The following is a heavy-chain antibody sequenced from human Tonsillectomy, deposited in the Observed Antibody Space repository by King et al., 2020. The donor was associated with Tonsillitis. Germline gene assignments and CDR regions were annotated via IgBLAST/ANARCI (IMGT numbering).Heavy chain of an antibody. J-gene: IGHJ3*02. D-gene: IGHD2-21*02. V-gene: IGHV4-38-2*02. CDR2: IYHSGST. CDR3: ASSGGYWCPDACGI. Sequence: QLQESGPGLVKPSETLSLTCTVSGYSVSSGYYWGWIRQPPGKGLDWIGSIYHSGSTYYNPSLKSRVTISVDTSKNQFSLKLRSVTAADTAVYYCASSGGYWCPDACGIGGQGTMVTGSS. CDR1: GYSVSSGYY.